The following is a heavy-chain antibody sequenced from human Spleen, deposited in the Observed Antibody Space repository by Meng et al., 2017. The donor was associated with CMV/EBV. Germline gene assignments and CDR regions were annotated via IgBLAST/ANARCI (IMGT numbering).Heavy chain of an antibody. Sequence: ISGEASGYSFTTYWVGWVRQMPGKGLEWMGIIYPGDSDTRYSPSFQGQVTFSADKSLSSAYLQWSSLKASDTAMYYCARLDGYSHDYWGQGTMVTVSS. CDR3: ARLDGYSHDY. V-gene: IGHV5-51*01. CDR2: IYPGDSDT. D-gene: IGHD5-24*01. CDR1: GYSFTTYW. J-gene: IGHJ4*02.